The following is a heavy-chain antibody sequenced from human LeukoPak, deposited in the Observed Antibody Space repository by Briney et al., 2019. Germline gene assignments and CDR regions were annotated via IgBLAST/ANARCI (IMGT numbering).Heavy chain of an antibody. Sequence: GESLKISCEGSGGSFTKFWIGWVRQMPGQGLEWMGIIYPGDSDTRYSPSFQGQVTISADKSISTAYLQWSSLKASDTAMYYCARRYYFDSRGYSLDYWGQGTLVTVSS. CDR3: ARRYYFDSRGYSLDY. CDR2: IYPGDSDT. D-gene: IGHD3-22*01. V-gene: IGHV5-51*01. J-gene: IGHJ4*02. CDR1: GGSFTKFW.